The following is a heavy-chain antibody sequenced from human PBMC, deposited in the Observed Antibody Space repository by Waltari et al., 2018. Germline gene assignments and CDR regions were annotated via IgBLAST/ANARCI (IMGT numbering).Heavy chain of an antibody. J-gene: IGHJ6*03. CDR3: ARPSTEYYYYYYMDV. Sequence: ERQGVESGGGLVQPGGSRRLSCEASGFSSSNYEMNWIRQAPGKGLEWVSYISNSGSTMYYADSVKGRFTISRDNAKNSLYLEMNSLRAEDTAIYYCARPSTEYYYYYYMDVWGKGTTVTVS. CDR2: ISNSGSTM. V-gene: IGHV3-48*03. CDR1: GFSSSNYE. D-gene: IGHD6-6*01.